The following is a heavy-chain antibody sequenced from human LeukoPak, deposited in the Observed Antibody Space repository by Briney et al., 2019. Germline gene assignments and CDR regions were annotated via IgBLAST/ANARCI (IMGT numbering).Heavy chain of an antibody. CDR2: IKQDGSEK. CDR3: ARAGRVTWTQDY. V-gene: IGHV3-7*01. D-gene: IGHD5-18*01. J-gene: IGHJ4*02. CDR1: GFTFSSYW. Sequence: QTGGSLRLSCATSGFTFSSYWMSWVRQAPGKGLEWVANIKQDGSEKYYVDSVKGRFTVSRDNAENSLYLQMNSLRVEDTAVYYCARAGRVTWTQDYWGQGTLVTVSS.